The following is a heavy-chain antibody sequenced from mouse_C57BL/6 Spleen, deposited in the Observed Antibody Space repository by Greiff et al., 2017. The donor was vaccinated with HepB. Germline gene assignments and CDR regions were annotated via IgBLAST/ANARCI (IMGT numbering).Heavy chain of an antibody. CDR2: IHPNSGST. Sequence: QVQLQQSGAELVKPGASVKLSCKASGYTFTSYWMHWVKQRPGQGLEWIGMIHPNSGSTNYNEKFKSKATLTVDKSSSTAYMQLSSLTSEDSAVYYCARSGGNWEGYWGQGTTLTVSS. D-gene: IGHD4-1*01. CDR3: ARSGGNWEGY. V-gene: IGHV1-64*01. J-gene: IGHJ2*01. CDR1: GYTFTSYW.